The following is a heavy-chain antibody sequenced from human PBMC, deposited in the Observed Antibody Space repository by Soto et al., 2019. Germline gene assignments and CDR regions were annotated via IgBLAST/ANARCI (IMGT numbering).Heavy chain of an antibody. J-gene: IGHJ3*02. CDR3: ARASSGYYAHDAFDI. Sequence: ASVKVSCKASGYTFTSYGISWVRQAPGQGLEWMGWISAYNGNTNYAQKLQGRVTMTTDTSTSTAYMELRSLRSDDTAVYYCARASSGYYAHDAFDIWDQGTMVTVSS. D-gene: IGHD3-22*01. CDR1: GYTFTSYG. CDR2: ISAYNGNT. V-gene: IGHV1-18*01.